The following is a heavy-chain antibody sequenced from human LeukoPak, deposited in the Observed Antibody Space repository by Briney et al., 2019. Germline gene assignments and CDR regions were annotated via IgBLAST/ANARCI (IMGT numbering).Heavy chain of an antibody. CDR3: ATYRQVLLPFES. Sequence: ETLSLTCAVYGGPFSGYYWSWIRQPPGKGLEWVSSIFPSGGEIHYADSVRGRFTISRDNSKSTLSLQMNSLRAEDTAIYYCATYRQVLLPFESWGQGTLVTVSS. CDR2: IFPSGGEI. J-gene: IGHJ4*02. V-gene: IGHV3-23*01. D-gene: IGHD2-8*02. CDR1: GGPFSGYY.